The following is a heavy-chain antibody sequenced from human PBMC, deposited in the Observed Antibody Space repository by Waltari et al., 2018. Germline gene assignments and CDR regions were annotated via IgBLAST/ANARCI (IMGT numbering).Heavy chain of an antibody. V-gene: IGHV3-48*01. Sequence: EVQLLESGGGLVQPGGSLRLSCAASGFTFSSYSMNWVRQAPGKGLEWVSYISSSSSTIYYADSVKGRFTISRDNAKNSLYLQMNSLRAEDTAVYYCAREESVISSHVAYYGMDVWGQGTTVTVSS. CDR1: GFTFSSYS. CDR3: AREESVISSHVAYYGMDV. J-gene: IGHJ6*02. CDR2: ISSSSSTI. D-gene: IGHD6-13*01.